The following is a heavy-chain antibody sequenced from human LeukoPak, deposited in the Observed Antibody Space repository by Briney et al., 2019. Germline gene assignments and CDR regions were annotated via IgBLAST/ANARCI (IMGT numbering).Heavy chain of an antibody. CDR2: INHSGST. CDR3: ARDLDTTVTMKGMDV. D-gene: IGHD4-17*01. J-gene: IGHJ6*04. Sequence: SETLSLTCAVYGGSFSGYYWSWIRQPPGKGLEWIGEINHSGSTNYHPSLKSRVTISVDKSKNQFSLKLSSVTAADTAVYYCARDLDTTVTMKGMDVWGTGTTVIVSS. CDR1: GGSFSGYY. V-gene: IGHV4-34*01.